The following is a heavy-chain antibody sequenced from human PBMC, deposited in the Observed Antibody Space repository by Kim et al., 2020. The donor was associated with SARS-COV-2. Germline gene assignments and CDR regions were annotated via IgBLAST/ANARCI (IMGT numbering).Heavy chain of an antibody. V-gene: IGHV5-51*01. Sequence: GESLKISCKGSGYSFTSYWIGWVRQMPGKGLEWMGIIYPGDSDTRYSPSFQGQVTISADKSISTAYLQWSSLKASDTAMYYCASHSGQLGYCSGGSCYEGDYYYYYGMDVWGQGTTVTVSS. D-gene: IGHD2-15*01. CDR2: IYPGDSDT. CDR3: ASHSGQLGYCSGGSCYEGDYYYYYGMDV. CDR1: GYSFTSYW. J-gene: IGHJ6*02.